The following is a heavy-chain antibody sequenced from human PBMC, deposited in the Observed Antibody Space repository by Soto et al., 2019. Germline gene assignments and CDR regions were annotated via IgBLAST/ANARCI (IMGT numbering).Heavy chain of an antibody. J-gene: IGHJ4*02. CDR3: AKGLGTKSRYYFDY. CDR1: GFTFSSYA. CDR2: ISGSGGST. D-gene: IGHD6-19*01. Sequence: EVQLLESGGDLVQPGGSLRLSCAASGFTFSSYALSWVRQAPGRGLEWVSSISGSGGSTYYADAVKGRFTVSRDSSKNTVYLQMNSLRAEVTAVYYCAKGLGTKSRYYFDYWGQGTLVTVSS. V-gene: IGHV3-23*01.